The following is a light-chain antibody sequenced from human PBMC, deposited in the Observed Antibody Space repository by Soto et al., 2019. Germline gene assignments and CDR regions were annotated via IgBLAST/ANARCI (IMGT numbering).Light chain of an antibody. J-gene: IGKJ1*01. V-gene: IGKV1-5*03. CDR3: QQYDSSPWT. Sequence: DIRVTQSPSTLSASVGDRITITCRASESLSRWLAWYQQKPGEAPKLLIYEASNLETGVPSRFSGGGSGTEFTLTISSLQPDDSATYYCQQYDSSPWTFGRGTKVDIK. CDR1: ESLSRW. CDR2: EAS.